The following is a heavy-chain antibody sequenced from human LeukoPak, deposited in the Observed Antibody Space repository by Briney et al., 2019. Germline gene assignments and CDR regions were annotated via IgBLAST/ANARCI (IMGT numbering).Heavy chain of an antibody. Sequence: PGGSLRLSCAASGFTFSSYSMNWVRQAPGKGLEWVSSISSSSSYIYYADSVKGRFTISRDNAKNSLYLQMNSLRAEDTAVYCCARDNRILHPNDYWGQGTLVTVSS. J-gene: IGHJ4*02. CDR3: ARDNRILHPNDY. V-gene: IGHV3-21*01. CDR2: ISSSSSYI. CDR1: GFTFSSYS. D-gene: IGHD3-3*01.